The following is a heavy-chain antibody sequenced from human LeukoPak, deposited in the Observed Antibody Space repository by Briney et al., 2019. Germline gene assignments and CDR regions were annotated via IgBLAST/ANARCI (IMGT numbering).Heavy chain of an antibody. Sequence: ASVKVSCKASGYTFTSYDINWVRQATGQGLEWMGWMNPNSGNTGYAQKFQGRVTMTRNTSISTAYMELSSLRSEDTAVYYCARPDTNYGAGAFDIWGQGTMVTVSS. CDR1: GYTFTSYD. J-gene: IGHJ3*02. V-gene: IGHV1-8*01. CDR2: MNPNSGNT. CDR3: ARPDTNYGAGAFDI. D-gene: IGHD4/OR15-4a*01.